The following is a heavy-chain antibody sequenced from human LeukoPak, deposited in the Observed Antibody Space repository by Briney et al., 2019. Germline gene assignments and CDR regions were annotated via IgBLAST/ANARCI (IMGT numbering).Heavy chain of an antibody. CDR2: IYYSGST. Sequence: SETLSLTCTVSGGSVSSGSYYWSWIRQPPGKGLEWIGYIYYSGSTNYNPSLKSRVTISVDTSKNQFSLKLSSVTAADAAVYYCARGPFSNYRWIRYWFDPWGQGTLVTVSS. J-gene: IGHJ5*02. V-gene: IGHV4-61*01. D-gene: IGHD1-7*01. CDR1: GGSVSSGSYY. CDR3: ARGPFSNYRWIRYWFDP.